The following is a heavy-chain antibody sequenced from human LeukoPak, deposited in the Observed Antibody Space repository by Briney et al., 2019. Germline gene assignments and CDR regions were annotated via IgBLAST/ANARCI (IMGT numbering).Heavy chain of an antibody. D-gene: IGHD3-3*01. V-gene: IGHV4-34*01. Sequence: PSETLSLTCTVSGGSISSYYWSWIRQPPGKGLEWIGEINHSGSTNYNPSLKSRVTISVDTSKNQFSLKLNSVTAADTAVYFCASGDFDVWGKGTTVTISS. CDR3: ASGDFDV. CDR1: GGSISSYY. J-gene: IGHJ6*04. CDR2: INHSGST.